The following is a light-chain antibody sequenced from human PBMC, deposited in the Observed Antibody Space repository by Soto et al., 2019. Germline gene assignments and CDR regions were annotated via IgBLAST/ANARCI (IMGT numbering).Light chain of an antibody. Sequence: DIEMTQSPSSLSASVGDRVTITCQASQDISNYLNWYQQKTGRAPKLLIYDASSLESGVPSRFSGSGSGTDFTFTISSLQPDDIATYYCQQYETFPLTFGQGTRLDIK. V-gene: IGKV1-33*01. CDR1: QDISNY. CDR2: DAS. CDR3: QQYETFPLT. J-gene: IGKJ5*01.